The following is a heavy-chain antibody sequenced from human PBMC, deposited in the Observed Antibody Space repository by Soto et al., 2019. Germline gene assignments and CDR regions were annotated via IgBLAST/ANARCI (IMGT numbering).Heavy chain of an antibody. CDR1: GFAFRTYT. CDR2: IRGFSPYT. J-gene: IGHJ6*02. CDR3: ARDRGYDAHYYYYNARVV. D-gene: IGHD2-15*01. Sequence: EVQLVESGGGLVKPGGSLRLSCISSGFAFRTYTMNWVRQAPGKGLEWVSGIRGFSPYTFYAESVKGRFTISRDNAKNSLYLQMNSLRAEDTAVYYCARDRGYDAHYYYYNARVVWGQGTTVTVSS. V-gene: IGHV3-21*01.